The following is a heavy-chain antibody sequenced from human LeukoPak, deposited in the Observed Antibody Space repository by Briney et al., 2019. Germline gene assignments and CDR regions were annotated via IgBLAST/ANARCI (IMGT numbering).Heavy chain of an antibody. V-gene: IGHV1-2*04. Sequence: ASVKVSCKASGYTFTGYYMHWVRQAPGQGLEWMGWINPNSGGTNYAQKFQGWVTMTRDTSISTAYMELSRLRSDDTAMYYCARDGRAYYDFLTGYYHFDYWGQGTLVTVSS. J-gene: IGHJ4*02. CDR2: INPNSGGT. CDR3: ARDGRAYYDFLTGYYHFDY. D-gene: IGHD3-9*01. CDR1: GYTFTGYY.